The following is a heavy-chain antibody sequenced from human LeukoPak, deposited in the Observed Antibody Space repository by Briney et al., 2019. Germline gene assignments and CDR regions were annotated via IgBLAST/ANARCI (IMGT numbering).Heavy chain of an antibody. Sequence: SVKVSCKASGGTFSSYAISWVRQAPGQGLEWMGGIIPIFGTANYAQKFQGRVTTTTDESTSTAYMELSSLRSEDTAVYYCARESGIFGVVTYYMDVWGKGTTVTISS. J-gene: IGHJ6*03. D-gene: IGHD3-3*01. CDR1: GGTFSSYA. CDR3: ARESGIFGVVTYYMDV. V-gene: IGHV1-69*05. CDR2: IIPIFGTA.